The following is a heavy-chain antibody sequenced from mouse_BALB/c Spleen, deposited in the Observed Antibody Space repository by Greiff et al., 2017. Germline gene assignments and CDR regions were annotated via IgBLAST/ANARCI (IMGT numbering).Heavy chain of an antibody. Sequence: EVQGVESGGGLVKPGGSLKLSCAASGFAFSSYDMYWVRQTPEKRLEWVAYISSGGGSTYYPDTVKGRSTISRDNAKNTLYLQMSSLKSEDTAMYYCARHEIRRYYYAMDYWGQGTSVTVSS. V-gene: IGHV5-12-1*01. CDR2: ISSGGGST. CDR1: GFAFSSYD. CDR3: ARHEIRRYYYAMDY. J-gene: IGHJ4*01.